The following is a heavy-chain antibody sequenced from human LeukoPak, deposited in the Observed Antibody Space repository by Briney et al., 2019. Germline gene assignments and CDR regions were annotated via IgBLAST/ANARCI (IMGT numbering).Heavy chain of an antibody. J-gene: IGHJ3*02. CDR2: VSTAGSFI. D-gene: IGHD3-22*01. CDR3: ARDVSYDSSGDAFDI. V-gene: IGHV3-21*01. CDR1: GFAFGTYS. Sequence: PGGSLRLSCAASGFAFGTYSMNWVRQAPGKGLEWVSSVSTAGSFIYYADSVKGRFTISRDNAQNSLFLRMRSLRADDTAVYYCARDVSYDSSGDAFDIWGQGTMVTVSS.